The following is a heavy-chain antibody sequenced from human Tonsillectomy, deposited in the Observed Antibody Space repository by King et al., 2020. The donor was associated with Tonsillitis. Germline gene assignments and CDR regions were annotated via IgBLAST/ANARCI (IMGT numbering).Heavy chain of an antibody. J-gene: IGHJ3*02. Sequence: VQLQESGPGLVKPSQTLSLTCAVSGGSISSGGYSWSWIRQPPGQGLEWIGYIYYSGSTYYNPSLKSRVTISVDTSKNQFSLKLSSVTAADTAVYYCARVRYYYDSSGYRPDAFDIWGQGTMVTVSS. CDR2: IYYSGST. D-gene: IGHD3-22*01. CDR3: ARVRYYYDSSGYRPDAFDI. V-gene: IGHV4-30-4*07. CDR1: GGSISSGGYS.